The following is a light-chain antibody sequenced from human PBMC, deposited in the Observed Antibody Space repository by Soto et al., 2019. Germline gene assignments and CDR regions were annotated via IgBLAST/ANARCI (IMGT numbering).Light chain of an antibody. CDR1: SSDVGGYNY. Sequence: SVLTQPASMSGSPGQPITISCTGTSSDVGGYNYVSWYQQHPGKAPKLMIYHVSNRPSGVSNRFSGSKSGNTASLTISGLQAEDEADYYCSSYTSSSSQVFVTGTKVTVL. J-gene: IGLJ1*01. V-gene: IGLV2-14*01. CDR2: HVS. CDR3: SSYTSSSSQV.